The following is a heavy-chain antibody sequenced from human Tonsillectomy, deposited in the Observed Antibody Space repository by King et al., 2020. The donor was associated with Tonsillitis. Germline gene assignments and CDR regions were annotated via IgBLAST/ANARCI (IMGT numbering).Heavy chain of an antibody. J-gene: IGHJ4*02. V-gene: IGHV5-51*01. D-gene: IGHD1-14*01. CDR3: ARRPWYDATGPFDY. CDR1: GYSFTSYW. CDR2: VYPGDSET. Sequence: VQLVESGAEVKKPGESLKISCKGSGYSFTSYWIGWVRQMPGKGLEWMGIVYPGDSETRYSPSFQGQVTISADKSISTTYLQWGSLKASDTAMYYCARRPWYDATGPFDYWGQGTLVTVSS.